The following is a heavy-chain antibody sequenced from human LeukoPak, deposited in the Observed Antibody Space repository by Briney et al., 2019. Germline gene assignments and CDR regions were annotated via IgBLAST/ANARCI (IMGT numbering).Heavy chain of an antibody. D-gene: IGHD6-19*01. CDR3: ARGRGWYNY. CDR2: INHSGST. CDR1: GGSFSGYY. Sequence: SETLSLTCAVYGGSFSGYYWSWIRQPPGKGLEWIGEINHSGSTYYNPSLKSRVTISVDTSKNQFSLKLSSVTAADTAVYYCARGRGWYNYWGQGTLVTVSS. V-gene: IGHV4-34*01. J-gene: IGHJ4*02.